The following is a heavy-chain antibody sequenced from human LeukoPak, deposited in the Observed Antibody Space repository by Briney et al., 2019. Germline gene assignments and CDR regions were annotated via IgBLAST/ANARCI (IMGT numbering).Heavy chain of an antibody. CDR3: AKGGYYYDSSGYYYA. Sequence: PGRSLRLSCAVSGFTFDDYAMHWVRQAPGKGLEWVSGISWNSGSIGYADSVKGRFTISRDNAKNSLYLQMNSLRAEDTALYYCAKGGYYYDSSGYYYAWGQGTLVTVSS. CDR2: ISWNSGSI. J-gene: IGHJ5*02. CDR1: GFTFDDYA. D-gene: IGHD3-22*01. V-gene: IGHV3-9*01.